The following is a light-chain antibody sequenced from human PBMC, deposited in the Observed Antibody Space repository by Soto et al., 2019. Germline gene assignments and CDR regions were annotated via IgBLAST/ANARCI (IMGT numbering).Light chain of an antibody. V-gene: IGKV1-5*03. Sequence: DIQMTQSPSTLSASVGDRDTITCRASQSISTWLAWYQQKPGKAPKLLIYKASTLESGVPSRFSGSGSGTEFTLTISSLQPDDFATYYCQQYNSVSLLTFGGGTKVEIK. CDR1: QSISTW. J-gene: IGKJ4*01. CDR3: QQYNSVSLLT. CDR2: KAS.